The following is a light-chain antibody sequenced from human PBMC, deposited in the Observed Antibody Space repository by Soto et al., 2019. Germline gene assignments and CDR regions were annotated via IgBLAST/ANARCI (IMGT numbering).Light chain of an antibody. Sequence: QSALTQPASVSGSPGQSITISCTGTSSDVGRYNYVSWYQQHPGKAPKLMIYDVTNRPSGVSNRFSGSKSGNTASLTISGLQAEDEADYYCSSYTSSYTVVFGTGTKVTVL. CDR3: SSYTSSYTVV. J-gene: IGLJ1*01. CDR2: DVT. V-gene: IGLV2-14*01. CDR1: SSDVGRYNY.